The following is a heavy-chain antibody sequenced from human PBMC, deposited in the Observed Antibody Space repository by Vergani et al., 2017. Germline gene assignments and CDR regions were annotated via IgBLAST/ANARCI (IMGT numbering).Heavy chain of an antibody. CDR3: ARDYQLPHIHYYYYGMDV. D-gene: IGHD2-2*01. J-gene: IGHJ6*02. Sequence: QVQLVESGGGVVQPGRSLRLSCAASGFTFSSYGMHWVRQAPGKGLEWVAVIWYDGSNKYYADSVKGRFTISRDNSKNTLYLQMNSLRAEDTAVYYCARDYQLPHIHYYYYGMDVWGQGTTVTVSS. CDR2: IWYDGSNK. V-gene: IGHV3-33*01. CDR1: GFTFSSYG.